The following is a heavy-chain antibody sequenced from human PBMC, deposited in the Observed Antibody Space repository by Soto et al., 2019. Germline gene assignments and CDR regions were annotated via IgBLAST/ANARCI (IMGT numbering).Heavy chain of an antibody. CDR3: ARDVGSYAYAEGY. CDR2: VYSSGTT. D-gene: IGHD2-2*01. V-gene: IGHV4-4*07. J-gene: IGHJ4*02. CDR1: GGSINSYW. Sequence: SETLSVSCSVSGGSINSYWWSWIRQPAGKVLEWIGRVYSSGTTDYNPSLNSRATMSVETSKNQFSLKLTSVTAADTAVYYCARDVGSYAYAEGYWGQGIQVT.